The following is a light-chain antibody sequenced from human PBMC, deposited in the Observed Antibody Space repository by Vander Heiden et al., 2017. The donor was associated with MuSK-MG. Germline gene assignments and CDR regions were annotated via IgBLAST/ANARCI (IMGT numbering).Light chain of an antibody. CDR2: AAD. Sequence: IQMTQSPSSLSASVGDRVTLTCRANQSIGAFLNWYQQTPGTAPRLLIYAADSLQSGVPPRFSGSGSGTEFTLTISGLQSEDSATYFCQQSSETPTFGGGTKVEIK. CDR3: QQSSETPT. V-gene: IGKV1-39*01. J-gene: IGKJ4*01. CDR1: QSIGAF.